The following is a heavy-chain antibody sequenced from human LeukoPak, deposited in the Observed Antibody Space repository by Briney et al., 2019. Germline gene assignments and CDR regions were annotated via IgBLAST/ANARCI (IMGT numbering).Heavy chain of an antibody. CDR2: IRNKANGYTT. V-gene: IGHV3-72*01. D-gene: IGHD3-10*01. J-gene: IGHJ4*02. CDR1: GFTFSPHY. CDR3: GDLGSAGTDH. Sequence: GRSLRLSCAAFGFTFSPHYMDWVRQSPGQGLEWVGLIRNKANGYTTIYAASVKGRFTISRDDSKNSVYLQMDSLKTEDTAVYYCGDLGSAGTDHWGQGTLVTVSS.